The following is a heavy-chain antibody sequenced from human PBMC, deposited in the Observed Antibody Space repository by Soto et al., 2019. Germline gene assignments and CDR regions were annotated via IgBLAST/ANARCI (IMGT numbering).Heavy chain of an antibody. V-gene: IGHV4-59*01. Sequence: SETLSLTCSVSGSPISSYYWGWFRLPPGQGLQWVGYIYYTGTTSYNPSLKGRVTVSLDTSKNQFSLKLSSVTAADTAVYFCARDNQYSGYDFVYKFDYWGQGALVTVSS. CDR1: GSPISSYY. D-gene: IGHD5-12*01. CDR3: ARDNQYSGYDFVYKFDY. CDR2: IYYTGTT. J-gene: IGHJ4*02.